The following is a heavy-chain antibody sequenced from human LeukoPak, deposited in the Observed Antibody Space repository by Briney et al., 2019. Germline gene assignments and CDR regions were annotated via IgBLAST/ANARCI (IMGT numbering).Heavy chain of an antibody. J-gene: IGHJ1*01. Sequence: GGSLRLSCAASGFTFSSYSMNWVRQAPGKGLEWVSSISSSSSYIYYADSVKGRFTISRDNAKNSLYLQMNSLRAEDTAVYYCARVPHLLRGIDIWGQGTLVTVSS. V-gene: IGHV3-21*01. CDR1: GFTFSSYS. D-gene: IGHD3-22*01. CDR2: ISSSSSYI. CDR3: ARVPHLLRGIDI.